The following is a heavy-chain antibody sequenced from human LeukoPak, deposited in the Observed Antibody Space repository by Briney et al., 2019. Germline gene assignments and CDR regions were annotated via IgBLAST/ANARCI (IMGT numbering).Heavy chain of an antibody. V-gene: IGHV4-59*01. CDR1: GGSISSYY. CDR2: IYYSGST. D-gene: IGHD6-19*01. J-gene: IGHJ5*01. Sequence: SETLSLTCTVSGGSISSYYWSWIRQPPGKGLEWIGYIYYSGSTNYNPSLKSRVTISVDTSKNQFSLKLSSVTAADTAVYYCARGSSGWFDYWGQGTLVTVSS. CDR3: ARGSSGWFDY.